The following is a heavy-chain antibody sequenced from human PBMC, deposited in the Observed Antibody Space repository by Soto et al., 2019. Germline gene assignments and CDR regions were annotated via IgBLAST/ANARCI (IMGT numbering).Heavy chain of an antibody. J-gene: IGHJ4*02. CDR1: GFTFSSYG. CDR2: IWYDGSNK. V-gene: IGHV3-33*01. Sequence: GGSLRLSCAASGFTFSSYGMHWVRQAPGKGLEWVAVIWYDGSNKYYADSVKGRFTISRDNSKNTLYLQMNSLRAEDTAVYYCARGSVTFGGVIVSYFDYWGQGTLVTVSS. D-gene: IGHD3-16*02. CDR3: ARGSVTFGGVIVSYFDY.